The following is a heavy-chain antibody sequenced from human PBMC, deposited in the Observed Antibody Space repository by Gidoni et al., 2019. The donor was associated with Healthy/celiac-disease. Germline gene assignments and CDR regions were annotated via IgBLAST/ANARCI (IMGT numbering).Heavy chain of an antibody. CDR2: SYYSGST. J-gene: IGHJ4*02. Sequence: QLQLQESGPGLVKPSETLSLTCTVSGGSISSSSYYWGWIRQPPGKGLEWIGSSYYSGSTYYNPSLKSRVTISVDTSKNQFSLKLSSVTAADTAVYYCARHEGDSSGWYVDYWGQGTLVTVSS. CDR3: ARHEGDSSGWYVDY. D-gene: IGHD6-19*01. V-gene: IGHV4-39*01. CDR1: GGSISSSSYY.